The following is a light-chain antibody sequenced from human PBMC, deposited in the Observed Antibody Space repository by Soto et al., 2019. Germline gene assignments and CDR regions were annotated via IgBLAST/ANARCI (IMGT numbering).Light chain of an antibody. CDR2: LNSDGSH. V-gene: IGLV4-69*01. CDR1: SGHSSYA. CDR3: QTWGNGTWV. J-gene: IGLJ3*02. Sequence: QLVLTQSPSASASLGASVKLTCTLSSGHSSYAIAWHQQQPEKGPRYLMTLNSDGSHSKGDGIPDRFSGSSSGAERYLTISGLQSEDEADYYSQTWGNGTWVFGGGTKLTVL.